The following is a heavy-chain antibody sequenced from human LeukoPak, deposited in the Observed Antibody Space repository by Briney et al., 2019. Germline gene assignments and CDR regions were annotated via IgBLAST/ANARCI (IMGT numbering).Heavy chain of an antibody. CDR3: ARSDWFDP. J-gene: IGHJ5*02. V-gene: IGHV3-74*01. CDR1: GFIFSSYW. CDR2: INSDGSSR. Sequence: PGGSLRLSCAASGFIFSSYWMHWVRHAPGKGLVWISRINSDGSSRSYADSVNGRFTISRNNAKNTLYLQKNSLRDEDTAVYYCARSDWFDPWGQGTQVTVSS.